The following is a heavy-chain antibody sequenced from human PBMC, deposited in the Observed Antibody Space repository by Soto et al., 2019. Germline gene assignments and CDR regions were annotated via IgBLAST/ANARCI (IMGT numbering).Heavy chain of an antibody. CDR2: INHSGST. V-gene: IGHV4-34*01. CDR1: GGSFSGYY. Sequence: PSETLSLTCAVYGGSFSGYYWSWIRPPPGKGLEWIGEINHSGSTNYNPSLKSRVTISVDTSKNQFSLKLSSVTAADTAVYYCARGLRGYCSSTNCFWFDPWGQGTLVTVS. J-gene: IGHJ5*02. CDR3: ARGLRGYCSSTNCFWFDP. D-gene: IGHD2-2*01.